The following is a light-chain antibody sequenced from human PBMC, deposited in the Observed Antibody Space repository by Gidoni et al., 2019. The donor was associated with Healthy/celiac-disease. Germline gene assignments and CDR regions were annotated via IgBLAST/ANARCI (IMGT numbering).Light chain of an antibody. CDR3: QQYGSSPTYT. Sequence: ESVLTQSPGTLSLSQGERATLSCRASQSVSSSYLAWYQQKPGQAPRLLIYGASSRATGIPDRFSGSGSGTDFTLTISRLEPEDFAVYYCQQYGSSPTYTFGQGTKLEIK. CDR1: QSVSSSY. J-gene: IGKJ2*01. V-gene: IGKV3-20*01. CDR2: GAS.